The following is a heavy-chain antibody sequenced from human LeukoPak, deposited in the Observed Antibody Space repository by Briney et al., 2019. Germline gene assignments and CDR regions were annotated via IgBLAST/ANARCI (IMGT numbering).Heavy chain of an antibody. Sequence: PGRSLRLSCSASGLIFSNYWMTWVRQAPGKGLEWVANIKQDGSEKYYVDSVKGRFTISRDNAKKSLYLQMNSLRAEDTAVYFCARDMIILQSWGQGTLVTVSS. CDR2: IKQDGSEK. D-gene: IGHD3-16*01. CDR1: GLIFSNYW. V-gene: IGHV3-7*04. J-gene: IGHJ5*02. CDR3: ARDMIILQS.